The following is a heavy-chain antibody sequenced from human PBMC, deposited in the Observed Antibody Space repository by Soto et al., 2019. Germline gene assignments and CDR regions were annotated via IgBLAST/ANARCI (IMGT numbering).Heavy chain of an antibody. CDR3: VRLIGNSWLDF. J-gene: IGHJ5*01. D-gene: IGHD1-26*01. CDR1: GDSVSRNSAA. CDR2: TYYRSKWYN. Sequence: SQTLSLTCAISGDSVSRNSAAWNWLRQSPSRGLEWLGRTYYRSKWYNDYEVSVKSRITINADTSKNQFSLQQNSVTPEDTAVKYSVRLIGNSWLDFWGQGTLVTVAS. V-gene: IGHV6-1*01.